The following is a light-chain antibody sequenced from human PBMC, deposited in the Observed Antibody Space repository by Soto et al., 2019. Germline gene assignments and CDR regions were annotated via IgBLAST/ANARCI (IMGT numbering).Light chain of an antibody. Sequence: DIQMTQSPSTLSASVGDRVTITCRASQSISSWLAWYQQKPGKAPKLLIYDASSLESGVPSRFSGSGSGTDFTLTISRLESDDFATYYCQQYNSYSTFGQGTKVDIK. CDR2: DAS. V-gene: IGKV1-5*01. CDR1: QSISSW. CDR3: QQYNSYST. J-gene: IGKJ1*01.